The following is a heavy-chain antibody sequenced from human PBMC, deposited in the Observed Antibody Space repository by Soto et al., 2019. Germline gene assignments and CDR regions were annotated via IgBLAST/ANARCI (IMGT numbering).Heavy chain of an antibody. CDR3: ARERTANYYYGMDV. CDR2: IGTAGDT. D-gene: IGHD1-1*01. J-gene: IGHJ6*01. V-gene: IGHV3-13*01. Sequence: GGSLRLSCVAFGFTFSSYDMHWVRQATGKDLEWVSVIGTAGDTDYPGSVKGRFIISRENAKNSLYLQMNSLRAEDTAVYYCARERTANYYYGMDVWGQGTTVTVSS. CDR1: GFTFSSYD.